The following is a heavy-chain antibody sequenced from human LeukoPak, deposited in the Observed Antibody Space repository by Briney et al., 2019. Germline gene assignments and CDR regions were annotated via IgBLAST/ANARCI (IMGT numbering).Heavy chain of an antibody. V-gene: IGHV1-2*06. CDR3: ARYVDTAMVLDNWFDP. D-gene: IGHD5-18*01. J-gene: IGHJ5*02. Sequence: ASVKVSCKASGYTFTGYYMHWARQAPGQGLEWMGRINPNSGGTNYAQKFQGRVTMTRDTSISTAYMELSRLRSDDTAVYYCARYVDTAMVLDNWFDPWGQGTLVTVSS. CDR1: GYTFTGYY. CDR2: INPNSGGT.